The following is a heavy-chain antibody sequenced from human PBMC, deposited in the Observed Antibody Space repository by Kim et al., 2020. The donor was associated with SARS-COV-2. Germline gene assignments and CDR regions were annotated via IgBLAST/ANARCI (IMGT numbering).Heavy chain of an antibody. CDR2: IKSKTDGGTT. Sequence: GGSLRLSCAASGFTFSNAWMSWVRQAPGKGLEWVGRIKSKTDGGTTDYAAPVKGRFTISRDDSKNTLYLQMNSLKTEDTAVYYCTTKLLWFGELSRDRFDYWGQGTLVTVSS. V-gene: IGHV3-15*01. J-gene: IGHJ4*02. D-gene: IGHD3-10*01. CDR3: TTKLLWFGELSRDRFDY. CDR1: GFTFSNAW.